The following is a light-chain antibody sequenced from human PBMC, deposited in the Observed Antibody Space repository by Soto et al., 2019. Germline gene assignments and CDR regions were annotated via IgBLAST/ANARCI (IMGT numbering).Light chain of an antibody. J-gene: IGKJ1*01. Sequence: EIVMTQSPATLSVSPGERATLSCRASQSVRSNLAWHQQKPGQAPRRLIYGAATRATGIPARFSGSGSGTEFTLTIRSLQSEDVAGYYCQQYNNWPAWTFGQGTKVEIK. V-gene: IGKV3-15*01. CDR2: GAA. CDR1: QSVRSN. CDR3: QQYNNWPAWT.